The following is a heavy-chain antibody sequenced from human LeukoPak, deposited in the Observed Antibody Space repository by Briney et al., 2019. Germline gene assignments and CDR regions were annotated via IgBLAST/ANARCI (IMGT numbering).Heavy chain of an antibody. CDR3: ARNGGEAAAASDY. CDR1: GGPISSGGYS. J-gene: IGHJ4*02. V-gene: IGHV4-30-4*07. CDR2: IYYSGST. Sequence: SETLSLTCAVSGGPISSGGYSWSWIRQPPGKGLEWIGYIYYSGSTYYNPSLKSRVTISVDTSKNQFSLKLNSVTAADTAVYFCARNGGEAAAASDYWGQGTLVTVSS. D-gene: IGHD6-13*01.